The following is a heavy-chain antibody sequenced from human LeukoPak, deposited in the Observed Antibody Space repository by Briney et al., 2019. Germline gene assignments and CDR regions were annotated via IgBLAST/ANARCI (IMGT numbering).Heavy chain of an antibody. Sequence: PSQXLSLTCTVSGGSISSGDYYWSWVRQPPGTGLEWIGYIYYSGSTYYNPSLKRRFTISVDTSKNQFSLKLSSVTAADTAVYYCASWTTVSLNFDYWGQGTLVTVSS. J-gene: IGHJ4*02. CDR3: ASWTTVSLNFDY. D-gene: IGHD4-11*01. V-gene: IGHV4-30-4*08. CDR2: IYYSGST. CDR1: GGSISSGDYY.